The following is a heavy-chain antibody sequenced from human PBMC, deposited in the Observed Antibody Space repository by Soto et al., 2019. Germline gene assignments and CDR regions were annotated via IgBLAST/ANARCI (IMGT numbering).Heavy chain of an antibody. V-gene: IGHV4-38-2*02. J-gene: IGHJ5*02. CDR3: AREIRNWFDT. CDR2: IYHSGST. CDR1: GYSISSGYY. Sequence: XETLSLTCAVSGYSISSGYYWGWIRQPPGKGLEWIGSIYHSGSTYYNPSLKSRVTISVDTSKNQFSLKLSSVTAADTAVYYCAREIRNWFDTWGQGTLVTVS.